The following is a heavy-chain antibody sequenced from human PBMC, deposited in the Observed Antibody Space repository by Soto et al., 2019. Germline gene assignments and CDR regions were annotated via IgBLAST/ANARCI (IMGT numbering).Heavy chain of an antibody. Sequence: GGSLRLSCTVSGLTVSNSVMSWVRPAPGKGLKYVSVVSPGGSTHYAESVKGRFTISTDIFRNSLYLQMNNLRPEDTAVYYGASRPPGSCSLPSCPSDYWGQGALVTVS. CDR3: ASRPPGSCSLPSCPSDY. J-gene: IGHJ4*02. D-gene: IGHD2-15*01. V-gene: IGHV3-66*01. CDR2: VSPGGST. CDR1: GLTVSNSV.